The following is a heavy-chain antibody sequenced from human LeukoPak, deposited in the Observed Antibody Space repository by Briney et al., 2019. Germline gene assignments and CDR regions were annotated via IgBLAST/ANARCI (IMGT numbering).Heavy chain of an antibody. CDR3: TVTMMGHYYFDY. J-gene: IGHJ4*02. D-gene: IGHD3-22*01. V-gene: IGHV3-49*03. CDR1: GFTFGDYV. Sequence: GESLKISCTISGFTFGDYVMSWFRQAPGKGLEWVGIIGSKAYGGTTEYAASVKGRFTISTDDSKSSAYLQMSSLKGEDTAVYYCTVTMMGHYYFDYWGQGTPVTVSS. CDR2: IGSKAYGGTT.